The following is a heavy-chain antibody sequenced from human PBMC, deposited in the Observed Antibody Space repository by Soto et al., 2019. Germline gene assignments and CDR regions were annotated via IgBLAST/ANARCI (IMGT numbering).Heavy chain of an antibody. Sequence: ASETLSLTCTVSGGSISSYYWSWIRQPPGKGLEWIGYIYYSGSTNYNPSLKSRVTISVDTSKNQFSLKLSSVTAADTAVYYCARHSVLRYFDWSIAPFDYWGQGTLVTVSS. V-gene: IGHV4-59*08. D-gene: IGHD3-9*01. J-gene: IGHJ4*02. CDR2: IYYSGST. CDR1: GGSISSYY. CDR3: ARHSVLRYFDWSIAPFDY.